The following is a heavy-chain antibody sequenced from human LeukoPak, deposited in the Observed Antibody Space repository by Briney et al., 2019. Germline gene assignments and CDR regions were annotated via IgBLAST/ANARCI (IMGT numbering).Heavy chain of an antibody. Sequence: PGRSLRLSCAASGFTFSSYGFHWVRQAPGKGLEWVAVIWSDGSYKYYADSVKGRFTISRDNSKNTVYLQMDSLRAEDTAVYYCARGLRNTDTFDIWGQGTMVTVSS. CDR2: IWSDGSYK. V-gene: IGHV3-33*01. CDR3: ARGLRNTDTFDI. CDR1: GFTFSSYG. J-gene: IGHJ3*02.